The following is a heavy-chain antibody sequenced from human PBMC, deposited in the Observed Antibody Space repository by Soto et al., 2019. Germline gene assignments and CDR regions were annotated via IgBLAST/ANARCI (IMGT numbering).Heavy chain of an antibody. CDR3: AKRRGAGGHFDY. J-gene: IGHJ4*02. Sequence: GGSLSLSCAASGFTFSSNALGWVRQGPGKGLEWVAVVSIGGSTHYADSVRGRFTISRDNSKNTLSLQMNSLTAEDTAVYFCAKRRGAGGHFDYWGQGALVTVSS. D-gene: IGHD2-15*01. CDR1: GFTFSSNA. CDR2: VSIGGST. V-gene: IGHV3-23*01.